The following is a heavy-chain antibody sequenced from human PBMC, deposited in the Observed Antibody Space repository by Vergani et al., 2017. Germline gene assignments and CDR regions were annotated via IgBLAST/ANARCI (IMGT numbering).Heavy chain of an antibody. CDR2: IYTSGST. CDR3: ARAISRGYSYIDY. CDR1: GGSISSGSYY. Sequence: QVQLQESGPGLVKPSQTLSLTCTVSGGSISSGSYYWSWIRQPAGKGLEWIGRIYTSGSTNYNPPLKSRVTISVDTSKNQFSLKLSSVTAADTAVYYCARAISRGYSYIDYWGQGTLVTVSS. D-gene: IGHD5-18*01. V-gene: IGHV4-61*02. J-gene: IGHJ4*02.